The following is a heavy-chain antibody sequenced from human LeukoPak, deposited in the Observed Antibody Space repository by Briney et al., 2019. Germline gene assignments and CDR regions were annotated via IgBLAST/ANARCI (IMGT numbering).Heavy chain of an antibody. J-gene: IGHJ4*02. V-gene: IGHV3-7*03. CDR2: INQDGSEE. CDR1: GFTFSHYW. CDR3: ARDSGRFYIDY. Sequence: GGSLRLSCAASGFTFSHYWMTWVRQAPGKGLEWVANINQDGSEEFYVDSLKGRFTISRDNAKNSLYLQINSLGADDTAIYYCARDSGRFYIDYWGQGTLVTVSS. D-gene: IGHD1-26*01.